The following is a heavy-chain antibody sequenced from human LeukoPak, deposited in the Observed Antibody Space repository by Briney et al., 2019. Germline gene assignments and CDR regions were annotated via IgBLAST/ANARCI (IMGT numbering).Heavy chain of an antibody. CDR2: IYTSGST. CDR3: ARDLKIFGVVAVDY. J-gene: IGHJ4*02. V-gene: IGHV4-61*02. CDR1: GGSISSGSYY. Sequence: PSQTLSLTCTVSGGSISSGSYYWSWIRQPAGKGLEWIGRIYTSGSTNYNPSLKSRVTISVDTSKNQFSLKLSSVTAADTAVYYCARDLKIFGVVAVDYWRQGTLVTVSS. D-gene: IGHD3-3*01.